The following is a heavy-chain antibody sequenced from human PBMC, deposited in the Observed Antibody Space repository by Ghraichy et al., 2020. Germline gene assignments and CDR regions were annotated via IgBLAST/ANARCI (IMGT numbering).Heavy chain of an antibody. CDR2: IYYSGST. Sequence: SETLSLTCIVSGDSVSSSSSYWGWIRQPPGKGLEWIGSIYYSGSTYYNPSLKSRGTISVDTSRNHFSLQLSSVTAADTAVYYCSRRPSSGWYHLYFQHWGQGTLFIVSS. CDR1: GDSVSSSSSY. CDR3: SRRPSSGWYHLYFQH. J-gene: IGHJ1*01. D-gene: IGHD6-19*01. V-gene: IGHV4-39*02.